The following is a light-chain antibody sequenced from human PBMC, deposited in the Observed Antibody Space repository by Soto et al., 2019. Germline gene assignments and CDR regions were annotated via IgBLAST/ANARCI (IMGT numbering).Light chain of an antibody. CDR2: DVS. CDR1: SSDVGGYNY. CDR3: SSYTTSNTRQIV. Sequence: SALTQPASVSGSHGQSITISCTGTSSDVGGYNYVSWYQHHPGKAPKLMIYDVSNRPSGVSNRFSGPKSGNTASLTISGLQPEDEADYYCSSYTTSNTRQIVFGTGTKVTV. V-gene: IGLV2-14*03. J-gene: IGLJ1*01.